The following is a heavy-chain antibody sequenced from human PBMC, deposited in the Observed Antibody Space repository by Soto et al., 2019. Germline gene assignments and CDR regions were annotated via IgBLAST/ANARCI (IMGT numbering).Heavy chain of an antibody. CDR3: ARGVSNSGAYYTGPSAYEL. V-gene: IGHV1-69*06. CDR1: GGTFNGYG. J-gene: IGHJ3*01. D-gene: IGHD3-10*01. CDR2: TVPVFDTS. Sequence: QVQLVQSGAVVKKPGSSVEVSCKASGGTFNGYGISWVRQAPGQVLEWMGGTVPVFDTSKDAPRFQGRVTITADKSTSTAYMELSSVRSEDTAIYFFARGVSNSGAYYTGPSAYELWGQGTLVIVSS.